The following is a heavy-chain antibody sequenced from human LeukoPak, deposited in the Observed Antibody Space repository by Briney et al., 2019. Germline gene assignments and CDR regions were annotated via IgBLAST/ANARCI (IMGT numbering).Heavy chain of an antibody. D-gene: IGHD2-21*01. V-gene: IGHV4-4*09. Sequence: PSETLSLTCTVSDDSIRTHYWSWIRQPPGKGLECIGYVYFSGITNYNPSLKSRVTMSVDTSKNQLSLKLSSVTAADTAVYYCARTARLPDSWGQGTQVTVSS. CDR1: DDSIRTHY. CDR2: VYFSGIT. J-gene: IGHJ4*02. CDR3: ARTARLPDS.